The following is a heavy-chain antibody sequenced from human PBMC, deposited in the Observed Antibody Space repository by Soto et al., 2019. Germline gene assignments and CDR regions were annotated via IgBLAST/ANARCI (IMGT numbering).Heavy chain of an antibody. CDR2: ISAYNGNT. V-gene: IGHV1-18*01. CDR3: AREQRSAYYYYYGMDV. CDR1: GYTFTSYG. Sequence: ASVKVSCKASGYTFTSYGISWVRQAPGQGLEWMGWISAYNGNTNYAQKLQGRVTMTTDTSTSTAYMELRSLRSDDTAVYYCAREQRSAYYYYYGMDVWGQGTTVTVSS. J-gene: IGHJ6*02.